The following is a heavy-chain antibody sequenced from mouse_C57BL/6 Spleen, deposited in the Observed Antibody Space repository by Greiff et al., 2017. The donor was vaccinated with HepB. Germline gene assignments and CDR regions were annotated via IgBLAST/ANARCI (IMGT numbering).Heavy chain of an antibody. CDR3: ARMYYSNLGWFAY. D-gene: IGHD2-5*01. Sequence: VQLQQSGPELVKPGASVKISCKASGYTFTDYYMNWVKQSHGKSLEWIGDINPNNGGTSYNQKFKGKATLTVDKSSSTAYMELRSLTSEDSAVYYCARMYYSNLGWFAYWGQGTLVTVSA. CDR1: GYTFTDYY. V-gene: IGHV1-26*01. CDR2: INPNNGGT. J-gene: IGHJ3*01.